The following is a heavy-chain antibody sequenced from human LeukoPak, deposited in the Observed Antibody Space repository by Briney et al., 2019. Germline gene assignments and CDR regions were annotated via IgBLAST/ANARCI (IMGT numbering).Heavy chain of an antibody. CDR2: IYYSGST. J-gene: IGHJ4*02. CDR1: GGSISSSSYY. D-gene: IGHD3-10*01. Sequence: SETLSLTCTVSGGSISSSSYYWGWIRQPPGKGLEWIGSIYYSGSTYYNPSLKSRVTISVDTSKNQCSLKLSSVTAADTAVYYCARRADGSGPHDHWGQGTLVTVSS. V-gene: IGHV4-39*01. CDR3: ARRADGSGPHDH.